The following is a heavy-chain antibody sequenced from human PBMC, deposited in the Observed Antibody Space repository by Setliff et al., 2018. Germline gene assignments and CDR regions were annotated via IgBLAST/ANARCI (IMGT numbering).Heavy chain of an antibody. CDR2: INRRGSS. CDR3: ARIAYGSGSYYFDY. CDR1: GGSFSGYY. D-gene: IGHD3-10*01. V-gene: IGHV4-34*01. Sequence: SETLSLTCTVSGGSFSGYYWNWIRQPPGKGLEWIGEINRRGSSKYNPSLKSRVTISVDTSKNQFSLNLSSVTAADTAVYYCARIAYGSGSYYFDYWGQGTLVTVSS. J-gene: IGHJ4*02.